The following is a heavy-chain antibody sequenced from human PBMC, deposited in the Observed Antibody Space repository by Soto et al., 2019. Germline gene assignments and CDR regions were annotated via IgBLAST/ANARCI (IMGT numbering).Heavy chain of an antibody. Sequence: QPGGSLRLSCAASGFTFSSYAMHWVRQAPGKGLEWVAVISYDGSNKYYADSVKGRFTISRDNSKNTLYLQMNSLRAEDTAVYYCARVPQVLLERSALSYYYGMDVWGQGTTVTVSS. CDR3: ARVPQVLLERSALSYYYGMDV. J-gene: IGHJ6*02. CDR2: ISYDGSNK. V-gene: IGHV3-30-3*01. CDR1: GFTFSSYA. D-gene: IGHD1-1*01.